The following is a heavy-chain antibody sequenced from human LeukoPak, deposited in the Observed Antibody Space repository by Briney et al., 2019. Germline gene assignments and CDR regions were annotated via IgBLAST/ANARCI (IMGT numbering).Heavy chain of an antibody. CDR1: GFTFSSYA. CDR3: AKDRRPTTVVTYPSD. D-gene: IGHD4-11*01. J-gene: IGHJ4*02. CDR2: LSGSGSNT. Sequence: PGGSLRLSCAASGFTFSSYAMSWVRQAPGKGLEWVSALSGSGSNTYYADSVKGRFTISRDNSKNTLYLQMNSLGAEDTAVYYCAKDRRPTTVVTYPSDWGQGTLVTVSS. V-gene: IGHV3-23*01.